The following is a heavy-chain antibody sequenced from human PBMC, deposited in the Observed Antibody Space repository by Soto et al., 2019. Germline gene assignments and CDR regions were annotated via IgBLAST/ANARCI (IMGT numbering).Heavy chain of an antibody. D-gene: IGHD1-7*01. CDR1: GGTFSSYA. Sequence: SVKVSCKASGGTFSSYAISWVLQAPGQGLEWMGWIIPIFGTANYAQKFQGRVTITADKSTSTAYMELSSLRSEDTAVYYCARGPLINWNYGVVVPYYYYYYGMDVWGQGTTVTVSS. CDR2: IIPIFGTA. V-gene: IGHV1-69*06. J-gene: IGHJ6*02. CDR3: ARGPLINWNYGVVVPYYYYYYGMDV.